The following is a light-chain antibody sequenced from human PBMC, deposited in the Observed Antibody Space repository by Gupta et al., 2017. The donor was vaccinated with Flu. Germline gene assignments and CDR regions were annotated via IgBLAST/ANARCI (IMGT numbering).Light chain of an antibody. CDR2: GAS. CDR3: QQYNNWPPWT. V-gene: IGKV3-15*01. Sequence: ERATLSCRASQSVSSNLAWYQQKPGQAPRLLIYGASTSATGIPARYSGSGSGTDFTLTISSLQSEDFAVYYCQQYNNWPPWTFGQGTRVEIK. J-gene: IGKJ1*01. CDR1: QSVSSN.